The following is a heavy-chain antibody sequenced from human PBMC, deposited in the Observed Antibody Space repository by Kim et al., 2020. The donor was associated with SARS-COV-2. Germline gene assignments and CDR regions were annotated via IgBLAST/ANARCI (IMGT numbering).Heavy chain of an antibody. CDR3: ATELAAAGTFPGY. Sequence: YAQKFQGRVTMTEDTSTDTAYMELSSLRSEDTAVYYCATELAAAGTFPGYWGQGTLVTVSS. J-gene: IGHJ4*02. D-gene: IGHD6-13*01. V-gene: IGHV1-24*01.